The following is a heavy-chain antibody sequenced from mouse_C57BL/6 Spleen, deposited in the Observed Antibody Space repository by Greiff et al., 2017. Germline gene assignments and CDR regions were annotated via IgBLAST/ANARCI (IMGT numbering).Heavy chain of an antibody. CDR3: ARRAIDYGSSGGWFAY. V-gene: IGHV1-7*01. Sequence: VQLQQSGAELAKPGASVKLSCKASGYTFTSYWMHWVKQRPGQGLEWIGYINPSSGYTKYNQKFKDKATLTADKSSSTAYMQLSSLTYEDSAVYYCARRAIDYGSSGGWFAYWGQGTLVTVSA. D-gene: IGHD1-1*01. J-gene: IGHJ3*01. CDR1: GYTFTSYW. CDR2: INPSSGYT.